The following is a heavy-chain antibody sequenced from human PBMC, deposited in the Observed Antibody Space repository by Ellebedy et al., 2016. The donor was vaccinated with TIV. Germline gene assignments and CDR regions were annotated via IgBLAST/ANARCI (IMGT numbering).Heavy chain of an antibody. CDR2: IIPIFGPA. Sequence: AASVKVSCKASGGTFSYYSINWVRQAPGQGLEWMGGIIPIFGPAKYAQKFQGRVTITADESTSTAYMELTSLTSEDTAMFYCARGIWIGELPHYFAYWGQGTLVTVSS. D-gene: IGHD3-10*01. CDR3: ARGIWIGELPHYFAY. J-gene: IGHJ4*02. CDR1: GGTFSYYS. V-gene: IGHV1-69*13.